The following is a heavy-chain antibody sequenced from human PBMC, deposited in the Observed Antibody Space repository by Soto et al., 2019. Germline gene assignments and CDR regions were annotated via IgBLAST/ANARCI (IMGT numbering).Heavy chain of an antibody. Sequence: ASVKVSCKASGYTFTSYYMHWVRQAPGQGLEWMGIINPSGGSTSYAQKFQGRVTMTRDTSTSTVYMELSSLRSEDTAVYDCARDGDYDYVWGSYSGYWGQGTMVTVSS. J-gene: IGHJ3*01. CDR1: GYTFTSYY. V-gene: IGHV1-46*01. D-gene: IGHD3-16*01. CDR3: ARDGDYDYVWGSYSGY. CDR2: INPSGGST.